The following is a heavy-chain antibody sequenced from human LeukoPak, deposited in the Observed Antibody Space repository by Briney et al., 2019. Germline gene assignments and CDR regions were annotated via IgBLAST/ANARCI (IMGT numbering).Heavy chain of an antibody. J-gene: IGHJ5*02. V-gene: IGHV1-8*01. CDR2: MNPNSGNT. CDR1: GYTFTSYD. CDR3: AREGPGTIFGVVDP. Sequence: ASVKVSCKASGYTFTSYDINWVRQATGQGLEWRGWMNPNSGNTGYAQKFQGRVTMTRNTSISTAYMELSSLRSEDTAVYYCAREGPGTIFGVVDPWGQGTLVTVSS. D-gene: IGHD3-3*01.